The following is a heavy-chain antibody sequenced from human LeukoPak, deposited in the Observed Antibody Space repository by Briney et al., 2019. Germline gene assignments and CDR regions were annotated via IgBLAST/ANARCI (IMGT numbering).Heavy chain of an antibody. D-gene: IGHD6-13*01. V-gene: IGHV3-21*01. J-gene: IGHJ6*02. CDR3: AREGDSSSWYPYYYYGMDV. Sequence: PGGSLRLSCAASGFTFSSYSMNWVRQAPGKGLEWVSSISSSSSYIYYADSVKGRFTISRDNAKNSLYLQMNSLRAEDTAVYYCAREGDSSSWYPYYYYGMDVWGQGTTVTVSS. CDR1: GFTFSSYS. CDR2: ISSSSSYI.